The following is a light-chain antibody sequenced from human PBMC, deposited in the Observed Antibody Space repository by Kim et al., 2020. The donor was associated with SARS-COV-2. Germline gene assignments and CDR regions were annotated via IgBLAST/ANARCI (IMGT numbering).Light chain of an antibody. CDR3: ATWDDSLNGWV. CDR1: SSNIGTNN. CDR2: SDS. V-gene: IGLV1-44*01. Sequence: GQRVTISCSGSSSNIGTNNVNWYQHLPGTAPKLLIYSDSQRPSGVPDRFSGFKSGTSASLAISGLQSEDEAHYHCATWDDSLNGWVFGGGTQLTVL. J-gene: IGLJ3*02.